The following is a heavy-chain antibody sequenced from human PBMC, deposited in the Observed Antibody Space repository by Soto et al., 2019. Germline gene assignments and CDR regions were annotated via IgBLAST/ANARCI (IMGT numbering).Heavy chain of an antibody. Sequence: GGSLRLSCVGSGFTVSAYEIHWVRQAPGKGLDWVAVISSGGRHQFYTDSVRGRFTISRDNSKNTLYLQMNSLRAEDTAVYYCAKDLIAAPFGYWGQGTLVTVSS. CDR1: GFTVSAYE. J-gene: IGHJ4*02. CDR2: ISSGGRHQ. CDR3: AKDLIAAPFGY. V-gene: IGHV3-30*04. D-gene: IGHD6-13*01.